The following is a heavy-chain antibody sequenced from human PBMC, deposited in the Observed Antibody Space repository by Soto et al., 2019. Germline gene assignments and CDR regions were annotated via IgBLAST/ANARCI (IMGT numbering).Heavy chain of an antibody. Sequence: GGSLRLSCAASGFTFSTYWMHWVRQIPGKGLVWVSHIDSDGSIITYADSVKGRFTISRDNAQKTLYLQMNSLRAEDTAVYYWVRDRLRGSRGGYYFYYGGEGTLVTVS. V-gene: IGHV3-74*01. CDR2: IDSDGSII. CDR1: GFTFSTYW. J-gene: IGHJ4*02. D-gene: IGHD3-10*01. CDR3: VRDRLRGSRGGYYFYY.